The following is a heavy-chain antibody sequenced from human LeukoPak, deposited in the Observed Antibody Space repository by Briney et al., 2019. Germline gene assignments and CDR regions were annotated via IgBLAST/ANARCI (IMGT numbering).Heavy chain of an antibody. D-gene: IGHD6-6*01. V-gene: IGHV3-74*01. Sequence: GGSLRLSCAASGFTFRSYWMHWVRQAPGKGLLWVSRINSDGSSTSYADSVRGRFSISRDNAKNTLYLQMNSLRAEDTAVYYCARGLSGYASSLGYWGQGTLVTVSA. CDR2: INSDGSST. CDR3: ARGLSGYASSLGY. J-gene: IGHJ4*02. CDR1: GFTFRSYW.